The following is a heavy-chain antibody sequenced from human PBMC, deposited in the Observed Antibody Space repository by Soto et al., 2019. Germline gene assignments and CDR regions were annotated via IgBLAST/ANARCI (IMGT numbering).Heavy chain of an antibody. CDR2: FDPEDGET. Sequence: ASVKVSCKVSGYTLTELSMHWVRQAPGKGLEWMGGFDPEDGETIYAQKFQGRVTMTEDTSTDTAYMELSSLRSEDTAVYYCASGGYYDSSGYYYVGYYYGMDVWGQGTTVTVSS. CDR3: ASGGYYDSSGYYYVGYYYGMDV. J-gene: IGHJ6*02. D-gene: IGHD3-22*01. CDR1: GYTLTELS. V-gene: IGHV1-24*01.